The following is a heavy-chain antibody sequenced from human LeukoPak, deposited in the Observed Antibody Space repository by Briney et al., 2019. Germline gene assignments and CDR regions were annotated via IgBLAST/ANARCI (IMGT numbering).Heavy chain of an antibody. J-gene: IGHJ4*02. V-gene: IGHV4-59*01. Sequence: SETLSLTCTVSGGSISSYYWSWIRQPPGKGLEWIGYIFYSGSTNYNPSLKSRVTISVDTSKNQFSLKLSSVTAADTAVYYCATHPPKLCTGGSCSDYWGQGTLVTVSS. CDR2: IFYSGST. CDR3: ATHPPKLCTGGSCSDY. D-gene: IGHD2-15*01. CDR1: GGSISSYY.